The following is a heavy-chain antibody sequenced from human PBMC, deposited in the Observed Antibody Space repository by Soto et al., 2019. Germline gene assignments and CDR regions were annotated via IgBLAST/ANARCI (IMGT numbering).Heavy chain of an antibody. V-gene: IGHV3-30*18. Sequence: PGGSLRLSCAASGFTFSSYGMHWVRQAPGKGLEWVAVISYDGSNKYYADSVKGRFTISRDNSKNTLYLQMNCLRAEDTAVYYCAKETTTGFYYYYGMDVWGQGTTVTVSS. D-gene: IGHD1-1*01. CDR1: GFTFSSYG. CDR3: AKETTTGFYYYYGMDV. CDR2: ISYDGSNK. J-gene: IGHJ6*02.